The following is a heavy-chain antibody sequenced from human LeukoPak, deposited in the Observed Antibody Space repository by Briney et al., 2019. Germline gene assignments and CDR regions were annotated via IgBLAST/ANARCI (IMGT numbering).Heavy chain of an antibody. Sequence: SETLSLTCTVSGGSISSYYWSWIRQPPGKGLEWIGYIYYSGSTNYNPSLKSRVTISVDTSKNQFSLKLSSVTAANTAVYYCARVGPYYYDSSGYYPFDYWGQGTLVTVSS. D-gene: IGHD3-22*01. CDR1: GGSISSYY. V-gene: IGHV4-59*01. CDR2: IYYSGST. CDR3: ARVGPYYYDSSGYYPFDY. J-gene: IGHJ4*02.